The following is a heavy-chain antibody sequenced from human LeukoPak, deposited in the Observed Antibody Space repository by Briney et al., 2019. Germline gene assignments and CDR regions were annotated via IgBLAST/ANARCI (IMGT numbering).Heavy chain of an antibody. D-gene: IGHD3-22*01. CDR1: GYTITXXY. CDR3: ARARGDDTVSYFDS. V-gene: IGHV1-2*02. CDR2: ITPICVAT. Sequence: ASXKVSCKASGYTITXXYMQWVXQAPGXGXEXXXXITPICVATNSAQIFQGRITMTSDTSISTAYMELSRLRSDDTAVYFCARARGDDTVSYFDSWGQGTLVTVSS. J-gene: IGHJ4*02.